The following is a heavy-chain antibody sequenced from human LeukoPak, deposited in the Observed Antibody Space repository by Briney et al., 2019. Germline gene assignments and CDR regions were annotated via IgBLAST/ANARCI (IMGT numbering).Heavy chain of an antibody. Sequence: GGSLRLSCAASGFTVSSNYMRWVRQAPGKGLEWVSVIYPGGSTYYADSVKGRFTISRHNSENTLDLQMNSLRVEDTAVYFCARGPWAAAGGSIDGLDIWGQGTMVTVSS. CDR2: IYPGGST. J-gene: IGHJ3*02. D-gene: IGHD6-13*01. V-gene: IGHV3-53*04. CDR1: GFTVSSNY. CDR3: ARGPWAAAGGSIDGLDI.